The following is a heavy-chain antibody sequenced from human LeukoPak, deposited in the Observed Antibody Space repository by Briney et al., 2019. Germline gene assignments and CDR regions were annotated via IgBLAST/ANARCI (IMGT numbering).Heavy chain of an antibody. CDR2: IYYSGST. D-gene: IGHD3-10*01. Sequence: RQPPGKGLEWIGYIYYSGSTNYNPSLKSRVTISVDTSKNQFSLKLSSVTAADTAVYYCARGGVGNWFDPWGQETLVTLSS. CDR3: ARGGVGNWFDP. V-gene: IGHV4-59*01. J-gene: IGHJ5*02.